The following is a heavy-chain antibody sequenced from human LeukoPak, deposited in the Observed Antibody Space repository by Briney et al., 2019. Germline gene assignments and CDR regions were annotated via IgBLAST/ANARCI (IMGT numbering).Heavy chain of an antibody. V-gene: IGHV3-23*01. CDR1: GFTFSSYG. D-gene: IGHD3-22*01. CDR2: ISGSGGST. J-gene: IGHJ4*02. Sequence: GGSLRLSCAASGFTFSSYGMSWVRQAPGKGLEWVSAISGSGGSTYYADSVKGRFTISRDNSKNTLYLQMNSLRAEDTAVYYCAKDGITMIVVVRDRGTGEFDYWGQGTLVTVSS. CDR3: AKDGITMIVVVRDRGTGEFDY.